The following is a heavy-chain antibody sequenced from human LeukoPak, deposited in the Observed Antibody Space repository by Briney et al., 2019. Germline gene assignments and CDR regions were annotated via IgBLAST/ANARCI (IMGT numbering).Heavy chain of an antibody. CDR2: ISSSSSTI. J-gene: IGHJ4*02. CDR1: GFTFSTYS. Sequence: GGSLRLSCAASGFTFSTYSMNWVRQAPGKGLEWVSYISSSSSTIYYADSVKGRFTISRDNAKNSLYLQMNSLRAEDTAVYYCAKESEGASPAYWGRGTLVTVSS. V-gene: IGHV3-48*01. D-gene: IGHD3-16*01. CDR3: AKESEGASPAY.